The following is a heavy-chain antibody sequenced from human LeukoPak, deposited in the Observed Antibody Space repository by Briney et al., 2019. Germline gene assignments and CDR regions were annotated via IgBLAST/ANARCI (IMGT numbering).Heavy chain of an antibody. D-gene: IGHD5-18*01. Sequence: SETLSLTCTVSGGSMSSYYWRWIRQPPGKGLEWIGYIYYSGTTNYNPSLRSRATISVDTSKNLLSLKLSSVTAADTAVYYCARGGIQLWSNNWVDPWGQGTLVTVSS. CDR1: GGSMSSYY. V-gene: IGHV4-59*01. CDR3: ARGGIQLWSNNWVDP. CDR2: IYYSGTT. J-gene: IGHJ5*02.